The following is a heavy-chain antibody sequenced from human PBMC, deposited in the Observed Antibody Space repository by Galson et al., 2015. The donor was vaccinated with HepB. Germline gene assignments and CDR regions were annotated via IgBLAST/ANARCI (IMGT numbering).Heavy chain of an antibody. CDR3: ARHRYYDSSGYYRHPDYWWFDS. CDR1: GYSFTSYW. Sequence: QSGAEVKKPGESLRISCKGSGYSFTSYWISWVRQMPGKGLEWMGRIDPSDSYTNYSPSFQGHVTISADKSISTAYLQWSSLKASDTAMYYCARHRYYDSSGYYRHPDYWWFDSWGQGTLVTVSS. V-gene: IGHV5-10-1*01. J-gene: IGHJ5*01. D-gene: IGHD3-22*01. CDR2: IDPSDSYT.